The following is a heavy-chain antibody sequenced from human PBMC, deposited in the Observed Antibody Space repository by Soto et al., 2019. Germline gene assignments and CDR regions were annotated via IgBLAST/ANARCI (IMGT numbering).Heavy chain of an antibody. CDR2: IWYDGSNK. V-gene: IGHV3-33*06. CDR3: AKDIIGSGGVNFSDAFDI. Sequence: PGGSLRLSCAASGFTFSSYGMHWVRQAPGKGLEWVALIWYDGSNKYYADSVKGRFTISRDNSKNTLYLQMHSLRAEDTAVYYCAKDIIGSGGVNFSDAFDIWGQGTMVTVS. J-gene: IGHJ3*02. CDR1: GFTFSSYG. D-gene: IGHD3-16*01.